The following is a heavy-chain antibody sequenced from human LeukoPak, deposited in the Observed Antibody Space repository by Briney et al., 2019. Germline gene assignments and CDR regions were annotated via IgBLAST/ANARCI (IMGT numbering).Heavy chain of an antibody. CDR2: IYYSGST. J-gene: IGHJ5*02. V-gene: IGHV4-59*12. CDR3: ARGAGYCSGGSCYTNWFDP. D-gene: IGHD2-15*01. Sequence: PSETLSLTCTVSGDSISSYYWSWIRQPPGKGLEWIGYIYYSGSTNYNPSLKSRVTISVDTSKNQFSLKLSSVTAADTAVYYCARGAGYCSGGSCYTNWFDPWGQGTLVTVSS. CDR1: GDSISSYY.